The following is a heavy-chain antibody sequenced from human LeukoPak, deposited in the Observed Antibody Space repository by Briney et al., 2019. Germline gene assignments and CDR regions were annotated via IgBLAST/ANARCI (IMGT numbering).Heavy chain of an antibody. D-gene: IGHD6-19*01. CDR3: ARDGPIGPVAGRPDYYYYYYMDV. CDR1: GYIFSGQY. V-gene: IGHV1-2*02. J-gene: IGHJ6*03. Sequence: ASVKVSCKASGYIFSGQYMHWVRQAPGQGLEWMGWINPNSGGTNYAQKFQGRVTMTRDTSISTAYMELSRLRSDDTAVYYCARDGPIGPVAGRPDYYYYYYMDVWGKGTTVTVSS. CDR2: INPNSGGT.